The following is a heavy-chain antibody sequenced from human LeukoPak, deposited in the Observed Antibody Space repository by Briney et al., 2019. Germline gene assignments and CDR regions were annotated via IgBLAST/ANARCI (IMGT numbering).Heavy chain of an antibody. D-gene: IGHD5-18*01. CDR2: ISGSGGST. V-gene: IGHV3-23*01. CDR1: GFTFSIYA. J-gene: IGHJ4*02. CDR3: ANTFYSYGPGFDY. Sequence: GGSLRLSCAASGFTFSIYAMSWVRQAPGKGLEWVSAISGSGGSTYYADSVKGRFTISRDNSKNTLYLQMNSLRAEDTAVYYCANTFYSYGPGFDYWGQGTLVTVSS.